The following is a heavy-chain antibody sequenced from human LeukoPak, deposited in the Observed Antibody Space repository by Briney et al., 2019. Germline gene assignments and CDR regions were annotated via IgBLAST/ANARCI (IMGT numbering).Heavy chain of an antibody. J-gene: IGHJ4*02. D-gene: IGHD6-13*01. V-gene: IGHV1-2*02. CDR3: ARDEGGSSSWYGFDD. Sequence: ASVKVSCKTSGNRFTDYYLHWVRQAPGQGLEWMGWINPNGGATDYAQPFRGRVTTTRDTSNSTVFMELSGLRPDDTAVYYCARDEGGSSSWYGFDDWGQGTLVSVSS. CDR2: INPNGGAT. CDR1: GNRFTDYY.